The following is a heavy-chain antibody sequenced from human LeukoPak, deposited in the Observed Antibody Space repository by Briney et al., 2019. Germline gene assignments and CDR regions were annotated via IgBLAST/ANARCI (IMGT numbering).Heavy chain of an antibody. D-gene: IGHD5-18*01. V-gene: IGHV3-21*01. Sequence: NPGGSLRLSCAASGFTFSSYSMNWVRQAPGKGLEWVSSISSSSYIYYADSVKGRFTISRDNAKNSLYLQMNSLRAEDTAVYYCARAYTAMVVIDYWGQGTLVTVSS. J-gene: IGHJ4*02. CDR1: GFTFSSYS. CDR3: ARAYTAMVVIDY. CDR2: ISSSSYI.